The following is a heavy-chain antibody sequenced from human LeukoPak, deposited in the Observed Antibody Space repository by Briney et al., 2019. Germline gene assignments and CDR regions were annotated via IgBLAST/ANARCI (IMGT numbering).Heavy chain of an antibody. J-gene: IGHJ6*02. CDR2: INAGNGNT. CDR3: ARGGSSGYYYRKSMDV. V-gene: IGHV1-3*01. Sequence: GASVKVSCKASGYTFTSYAMHWVRQAPGQRLEWMGWINAGNGNTKYSQKFQGRVTITRDTSASTAYMELSSLRSEDTAVYHCARGGSSGYYYRKSMDVWGRGTTVTVSS. D-gene: IGHD3-22*01. CDR1: GYTFTSYA.